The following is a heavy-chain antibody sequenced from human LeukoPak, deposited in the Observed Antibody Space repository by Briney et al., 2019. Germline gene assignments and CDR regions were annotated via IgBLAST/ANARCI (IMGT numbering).Heavy chain of an antibody. J-gene: IGHJ4*01. V-gene: IGHV3-23*01. CDR2: VSGSGGMT. D-gene: IGHD5-24*01. Sequence: GGSLTLSCAASGFTFSSYSMTWVRQVPGKGLEWVSSVSGSGGMTDYADSVKGRFTLSRDNSKNTVYLQMNSLRADDTAIYYCAKGSFSNWPYYFDYWGQGTLVTVSS. CDR1: GFTFSSYS. CDR3: AKGSFSNWPYYFDY.